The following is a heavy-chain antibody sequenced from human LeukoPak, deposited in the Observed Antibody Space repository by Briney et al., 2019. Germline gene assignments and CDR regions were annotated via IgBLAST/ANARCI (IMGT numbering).Heavy chain of an antibody. CDR2: INHNGNVN. J-gene: IGHJ6*02. V-gene: IGHV3-7*03. CDR3: ARGGGLDV. Sequence: GGSLRLSCAASGFTFSSYWMNWARQAPGKGLEWVASINHNGNVNYYVDSVKGRFTISRDNAKNSLYLQMSNLRAGDTAVYFCARGGGLDVWGQGATVTVSS. D-gene: IGHD3-16*01. CDR1: GFTFSSYW.